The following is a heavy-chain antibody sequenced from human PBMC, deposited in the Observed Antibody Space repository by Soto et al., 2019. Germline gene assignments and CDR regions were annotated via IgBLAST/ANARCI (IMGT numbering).Heavy chain of an antibody. V-gene: IGHV5-51*01. CDR3: ARLAAGDGNGAFDI. CDR2: IYPGDSDT. D-gene: IGHD4-17*01. CDR1: GYSFTSYW. J-gene: IGHJ3*02. Sequence: GESLKISCKGSGYSFTSYWIGWVRQMPGKGLEWMGIIYPGDSDTRYSPSFQGQVTISADKSTTTAYLQWSGLKASDTAMYYYARLAAGDGNGAFDIWGQGTMVTVSS.